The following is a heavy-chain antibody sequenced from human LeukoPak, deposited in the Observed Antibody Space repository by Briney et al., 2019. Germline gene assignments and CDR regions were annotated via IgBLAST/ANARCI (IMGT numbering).Heavy chain of an antibody. D-gene: IGHD2-2*01. CDR2: IYYSGST. J-gene: IGHJ3*02. CDR1: GGSISSSSYY. CDR3: ARHRMGYCSSTSCPDAFDI. Sequence: SETLSLTCTVSGGSISSSSYYWGWICQPPGKGLEWIGSIYYSGSTYYNPSLKSRVTISVDTSKNQFSLKLSSVTAADTAVYYCARHRMGYCSSTSCPDAFDIWGQGTMVTVS. V-gene: IGHV4-39*01.